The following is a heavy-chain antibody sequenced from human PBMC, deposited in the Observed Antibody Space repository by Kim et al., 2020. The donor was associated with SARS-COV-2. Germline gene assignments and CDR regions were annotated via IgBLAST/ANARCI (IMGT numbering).Heavy chain of an antibody. J-gene: IGHJ6*02. CDR2: INAGNGNT. D-gene: IGHD3-9*01. V-gene: IGHV1-3*01. CDR3: ARDNYDILTGPLYYYYYGMDV. CDR1: GYTFTSYA. Sequence: ASVKVSCKASGYTFTSYAMHWVRQAPGQRLEWMGWINAGNGNTKYSQKFQGRVTITRDTSASTAYMELSSLRSEDTAVYYCARDNYDILTGPLYYYYYGMDVWGQGTTVTVSS.